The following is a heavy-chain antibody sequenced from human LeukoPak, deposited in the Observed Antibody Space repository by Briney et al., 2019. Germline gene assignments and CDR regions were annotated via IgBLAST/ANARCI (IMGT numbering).Heavy chain of an antibody. CDR2: IRYDGSNK. Sequence: GGSLRLSCAASGFTFSSYGMHWVRQAPGKGLEWVAFIRYDGSNKYYADSVKGRFTISRDNSKNTLYLQMNSLRAEDTAVYYCAKDFGVGLRFLEWLVGYFDYWGQGTLVTVSS. V-gene: IGHV3-30*02. J-gene: IGHJ4*02. CDR1: GFTFSSYG. D-gene: IGHD3-3*01. CDR3: AKDFGVGLRFLEWLVGYFDY.